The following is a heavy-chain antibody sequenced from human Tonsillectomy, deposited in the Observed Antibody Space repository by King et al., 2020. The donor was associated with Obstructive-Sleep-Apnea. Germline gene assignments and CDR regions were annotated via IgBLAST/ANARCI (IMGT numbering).Heavy chain of an antibody. J-gene: IGHJ5*02. CDR2: ITSSGSYI. CDR1: GLTFTSYS. CDR3: VGDPANGDNWLDP. Sequence: VQLVESGGGLVKPGGSLTLSCAASGLTFTSYSMNWVRQAPGKGLEWVSTITSSGSYIYYADSVKGRFTISRDNAKNSVFLQMISLRAEDTAVYYCVGDPANGDNWLDPWGQGTLVIVSS. V-gene: IGHV3-21*01. D-gene: IGHD4-17*01.